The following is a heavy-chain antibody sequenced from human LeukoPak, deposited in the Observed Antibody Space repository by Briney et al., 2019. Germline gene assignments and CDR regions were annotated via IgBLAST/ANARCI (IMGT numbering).Heavy chain of an antibody. Sequence: GGSLRLSCAASGLTVSNIYVSWVRQAPGKGLEWLSVIYSGGSTYYADSVKGRFTISRDNSKNTLYLQMNSLTVEDTAVYYCARDHISSGWYVGFDYWGQGTLVTVSS. V-gene: IGHV3-53*01. CDR1: GLTVSNIY. CDR2: IYSGGST. CDR3: ARDHISSGWYVGFDY. J-gene: IGHJ4*02. D-gene: IGHD6-19*01.